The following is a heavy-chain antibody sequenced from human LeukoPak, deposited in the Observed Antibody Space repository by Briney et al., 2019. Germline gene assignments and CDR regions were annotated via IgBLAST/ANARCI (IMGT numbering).Heavy chain of an antibody. V-gene: IGHV4-34*01. CDR1: GESFSGYY. Sequence: PSETLSLTCAVYGESFSGYYWSWIRQPPGKGLEWIGEINHSGSTNYNPSLKSRVTISVDTSKNQFSLKLSSVTAADTAVYYCARGEGDIVVVPAALGFDPWGQGTPVTVSS. J-gene: IGHJ5*02. CDR3: ARGEGDIVVVPAALGFDP. CDR2: INHSGST. D-gene: IGHD2-2*01.